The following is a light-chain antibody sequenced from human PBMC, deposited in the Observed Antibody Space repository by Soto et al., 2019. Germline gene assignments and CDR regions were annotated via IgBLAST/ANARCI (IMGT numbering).Light chain of an antibody. CDR3: QQYSSSPPIP. J-gene: IGKJ5*01. CDR2: KAS. V-gene: IGKV1-5*03. CDR1: QTIGTW. Sequence: RMTQSPSTVSASVGDTVTITCRASQTIGTWLAWYQQKPAKAPKLLIYKASTLKSGVPSRFSGSGSGTEFTLTISRLEPEDFAVYYCQQYSSSPPIPFGQGTR.